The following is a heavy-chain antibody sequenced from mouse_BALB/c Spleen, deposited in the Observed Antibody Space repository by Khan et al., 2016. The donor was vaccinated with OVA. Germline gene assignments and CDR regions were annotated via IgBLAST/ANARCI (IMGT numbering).Heavy chain of an antibody. CDR1: GFTFSSFA. CDR3: ARHNFGPFAY. J-gene: IGHJ3*01. CDR2: INSDGTYT. D-gene: IGHD1-3*01. V-gene: IGHV5-9-3*01. Sequence: EVELVESGGGLVKPGGSLKLSCAASGFTFSSFAMSWVRQTPEKRLEWVATINSDGTYTYFPANVKGRFPISGDNAKHHLYLQMNSLRSEDTAMYYCARHNFGPFAYWGQGTLVTVSA.